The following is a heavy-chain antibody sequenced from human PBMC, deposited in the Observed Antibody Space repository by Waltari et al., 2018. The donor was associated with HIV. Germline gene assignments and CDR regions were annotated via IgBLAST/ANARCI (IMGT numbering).Heavy chain of an antibody. CDR2: INQAGTER. CDR3: ATTHGSGDYDNDFDY. J-gene: IGHJ4*02. V-gene: IGHV3-7*01. Sequence: EVRLVESGGGWVQPGGSLTLTCETSGFTFSFYWLSWVRQAPGKGLEWVANINQAGTERHDVDSVRGRFTISRDNGKRSSFLQMNSLTVEDTAVYYCATTHGSGDYDNDFDYWGQGTLV. CDR1: GFTFSFYW. D-gene: IGHD3-10*01.